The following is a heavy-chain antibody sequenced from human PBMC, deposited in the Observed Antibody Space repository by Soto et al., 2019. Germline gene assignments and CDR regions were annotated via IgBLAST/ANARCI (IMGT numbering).Heavy chain of an antibody. Sequence: QVQLVESGGGVVQPGRSLRLSCAASGFTVSSYAMHWVRQAPGKGLEWVAVISYEGSNKYYADSVKGRFTISRDNSKNTLYLQMNSLRAEDTAVYYCARSTVTRTSMIDYWGQGTLVTVSS. CDR1: GFTVSSYA. CDR3: ARSTVTRTSMIDY. V-gene: IGHV3-30-3*01. D-gene: IGHD4-17*01. J-gene: IGHJ4*02. CDR2: ISYEGSNK.